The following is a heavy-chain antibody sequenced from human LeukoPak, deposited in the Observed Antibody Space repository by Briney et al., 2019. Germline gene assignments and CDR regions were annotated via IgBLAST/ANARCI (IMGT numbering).Heavy chain of an antibody. J-gene: IGHJ6*02. CDR3: ARIPRGYSFGLNGLDV. V-gene: IGHV3-48*03. CDR1: VFTFSNYE. D-gene: IGHD5-18*01. Sequence: GGSLRLSCAVSVFTFSNYEMNWVRQAPGKGLEWVSYISTMGSIIYYTASVTGRFTISRDNAQNSLYLQMNILRAEDTAVYYCARIPRGYSFGLNGLDVWGQGTTVTVSS. CDR2: ISTMGSII.